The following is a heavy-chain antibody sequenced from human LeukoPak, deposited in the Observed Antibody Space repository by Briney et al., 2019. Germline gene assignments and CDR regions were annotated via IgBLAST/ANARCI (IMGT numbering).Heavy chain of an antibody. J-gene: IGHJ4*02. D-gene: IGHD4-23*01. CDR1: GFTFSSYA. CDR2: ISSNGGST. Sequence: GGSLRLSCSASGFTFSSYAMHWVRQAPGKGLEYVSAISSNGGSTYYADSVKGRFTISRDNSKNTLYLQMNSLRAEDTAVYYCAREGGGNSEEFDYWGQGTLVTVSS. CDR3: AREGGGNSEEFDY. V-gene: IGHV3-64*04.